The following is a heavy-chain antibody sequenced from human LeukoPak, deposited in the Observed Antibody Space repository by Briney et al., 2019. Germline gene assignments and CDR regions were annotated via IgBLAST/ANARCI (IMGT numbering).Heavy chain of an antibody. CDR2: ISSSSSYI. J-gene: IGHJ4*02. D-gene: IGHD3-22*01. CDR1: GFTFSSYS. CDR3: ARVYYDSSGYDY. V-gene: IGHV3-21*01. Sequence: GASLRLSCAASGFTFSSYSMNWVRQAPGKGLEWVSPISSSSSYIYYADSVKGRFTISRDSAKNSLYLQMNSLRAEDTAVYYCARVYYDSSGYDYWGQGTLVTVSS.